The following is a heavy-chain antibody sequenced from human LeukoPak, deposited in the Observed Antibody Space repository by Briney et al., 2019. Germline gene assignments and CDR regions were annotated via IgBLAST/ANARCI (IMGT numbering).Heavy chain of an antibody. V-gene: IGHV3-48*03. J-gene: IGHJ4*02. CDR3: ARGGSLGY. D-gene: IGHD3-10*01. CDR1: GFTFCRYE. CDR2: IRSTGSAL. Sequence: PGGSLRLSCAPSGFTFCRYEMNCGPEAPGKGMEWVSKIRSTGSALYYAASVKGRFTLSRENAKSSLYLQMNSLRAEDTAVYYCARGGSLGYWGQGTLVTVSS.